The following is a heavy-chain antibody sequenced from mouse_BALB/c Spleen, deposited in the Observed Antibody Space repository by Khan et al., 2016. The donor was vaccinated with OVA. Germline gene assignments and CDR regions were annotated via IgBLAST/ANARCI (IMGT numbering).Heavy chain of an antibody. D-gene: IGHD2-3*01. CDR3: ARMTYDSGTY. Sequence: VQLKESGAEFVKPGASVKLSCTASGFNIKDTYMHWVKQRPEQGLEWIGRIDPANGYTKYDPKFQGKATITAEPSSNTAYLHLNSLTSEDTAVYYCARMTYDSGTYWGQGTLVTVSA. CDR2: IDPANGYT. J-gene: IGHJ3*01. V-gene: IGHV14-3*02. CDR1: GFNIKDTY.